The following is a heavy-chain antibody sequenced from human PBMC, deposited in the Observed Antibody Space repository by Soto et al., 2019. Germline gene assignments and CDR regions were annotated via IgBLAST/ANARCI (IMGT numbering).Heavy chain of an antibody. V-gene: IGHV4-31*03. D-gene: IGHD1-26*01. CDR1: GGSISSGSYH. Sequence: SETLSLTCTVSGGSISSGSYHWSWIRQHPGKCLEWIGNIYYSGSSYYNPSLKSRATISIDTSKDQFSLRLGSVTAADTAVYYCARVEGSSYYFRHDCWGRGTLVTVYS. CDR3: ARVEGSSYYFRHDC. J-gene: IGHJ4*02. CDR2: IYYSGSS.